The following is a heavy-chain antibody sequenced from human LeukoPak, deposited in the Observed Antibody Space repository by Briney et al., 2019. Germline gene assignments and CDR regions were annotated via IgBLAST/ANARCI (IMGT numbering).Heavy chain of an antibody. V-gene: IGHV3-48*04. CDR1: GFTFSSYS. Sequence: GGSLRLSRAASGFTFSSYSMNWVRQAPGKGLEWVSYISSSGSTIYYADSVKGRFTISRDNAKNSLHLQMNSLRAEDTAVYYCAELGITMIGGVWGKGTTVTISS. CDR3: AELGITMIGGV. CDR2: ISSSGSTI. D-gene: IGHD3-10*02. J-gene: IGHJ6*04.